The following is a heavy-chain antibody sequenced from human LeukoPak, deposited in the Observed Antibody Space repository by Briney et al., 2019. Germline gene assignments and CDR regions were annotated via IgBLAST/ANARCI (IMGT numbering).Heavy chain of an antibody. CDR3: AGSIAARPWDY. D-gene: IGHD6-6*01. CDR1: GGSISSYY. J-gene: IGHJ4*02. Sequence: SETLSLTCTVSGGSISSYYWSWIRQPPGKGLEWIGYIYYSGSTNYNPSLKSRVTISVDTSKNQFSLKLSSVTAADTAVYYCAGSIAARPWDYWGQGTLVTVSS. V-gene: IGHV4-59*12. CDR2: IYYSGST.